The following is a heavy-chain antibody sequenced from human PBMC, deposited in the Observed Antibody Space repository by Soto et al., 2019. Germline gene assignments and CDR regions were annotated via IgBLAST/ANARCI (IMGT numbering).Heavy chain of an antibody. CDR2: INWNSGSI. V-gene: IGHV3-9*01. CDR3: VKDESINWYSGHFRH. J-gene: IGHJ1*01. D-gene: IGHD6-13*01. Sequence: SLRLSCAASVFTFDDYAMHWVRQFPGKGLEWVSGINWNSGSIGYGDSVKGRFAISRDNAKNSLHLQMNSLSAEDTAFYYCVKDESINWYSGHFRHLGQATLVSVSS. CDR1: VFTFDDYA.